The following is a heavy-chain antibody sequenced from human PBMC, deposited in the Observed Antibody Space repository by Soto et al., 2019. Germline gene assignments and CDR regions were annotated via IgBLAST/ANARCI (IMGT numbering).Heavy chain of an antibody. CDR1: GFTVSSNY. CDR2: IYSGGST. CDR3: ARAYTSKYGGYQFDY. Sequence: GGSLRLSCAASGFTVSSNYMSWVRQAPGKGLEWVSVIYSGGSTYYADSVKGRFTISRDNSKNTLYLQMNSLRAEDTAVYYCARAYTSKYGGYQFDYWGQGTLVTVSS. D-gene: IGHD5-12*01. V-gene: IGHV3-66*01. J-gene: IGHJ4*02.